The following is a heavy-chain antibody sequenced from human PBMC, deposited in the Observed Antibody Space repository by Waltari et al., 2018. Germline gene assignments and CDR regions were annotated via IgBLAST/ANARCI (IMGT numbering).Heavy chain of an antibody. CDR3: ARDGSGGYYMDV. D-gene: IGHD3-10*01. CDR2: IIPIFGTA. Sequence: QVQLVQSGAEVKKPGSSVKVSCKAYGGTFSSYAISWVRQAPGQGLEWMGGIIPIFGTANYAQKCQGRVTITADKSTSTAYMELSSLRSEDTAVYYCARDGSGGYYMDVWGKGTTVTVSS. CDR1: GGTFSSYA. J-gene: IGHJ6*03. V-gene: IGHV1-69*14.